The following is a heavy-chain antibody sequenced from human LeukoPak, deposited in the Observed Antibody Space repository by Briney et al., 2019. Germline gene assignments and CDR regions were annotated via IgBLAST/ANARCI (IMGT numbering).Heavy chain of an antibody. CDR2: MNPNSGNT. D-gene: IGHD3-22*01. J-gene: IGHJ3*02. Sequence: ASVKVSCKASGYTFTSYDINWVRQATGQGLEWMGWMNPNSGNTGYAQKFQGRVTMTRNTSISTAYMELSSLRSEDTAVYYCARGPLLFYYDSSGYNNAFDIWGHGTMVTVSS. CDR3: ARGPLLFYYDSSGYNNAFDI. V-gene: IGHV1-8*01. CDR1: GYTFTSYD.